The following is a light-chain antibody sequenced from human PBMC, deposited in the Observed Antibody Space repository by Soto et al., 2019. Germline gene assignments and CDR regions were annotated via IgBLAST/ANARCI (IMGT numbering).Light chain of an antibody. V-gene: IGLV1-40*01. Sequence: QSALMQPPSVSGAPGQRVIISCTGSSSNIGAHYDVHWYQQLPGTVPKVLIFGNNNRPSGVPDRFSGSKSGTSASLAITGLQAEDEADYYCQSYDSSLSGFVFGTGTKVTVL. CDR2: GNN. CDR3: QSYDSSLSGFV. J-gene: IGLJ1*01. CDR1: SSNIGAHYD.